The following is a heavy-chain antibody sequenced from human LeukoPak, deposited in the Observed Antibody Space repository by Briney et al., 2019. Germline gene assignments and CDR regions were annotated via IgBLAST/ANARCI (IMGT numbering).Heavy chain of an antibody. Sequence: SETLSLTCAVYGGSFSGYYWSWIRQPPGKGLEWIGEINHSGSTNYNPSLKSRVTISVDTPKNQFSLKLSSVTAADTAVYYCARGGYYYGSGSYYKGRMYYYYMDVWGKGTTVTVSS. V-gene: IGHV4-34*01. CDR2: INHSGST. CDR3: ARGGYYYGSGSYYKGRMYYYYMDV. J-gene: IGHJ6*03. CDR1: GGSFSGYY. D-gene: IGHD3-10*01.